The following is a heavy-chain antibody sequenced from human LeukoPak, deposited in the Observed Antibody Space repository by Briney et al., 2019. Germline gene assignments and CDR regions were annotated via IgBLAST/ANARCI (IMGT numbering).Heavy chain of an antibody. D-gene: IGHD5-18*01. CDR2: ISYDGSNK. CDR3: AKGPRGYSYGYMWFDP. V-gene: IGHV3-30*18. J-gene: IGHJ5*02. Sequence: PGGSLRLSCAAPGFTFSSYGMHWVRQAPGKGLEWVAVISYDGSNKYYADSVKGRFTISRDNSKNTLYLQMNSLRAEDTAVYYCAKGPRGYSYGYMWFDPWGQGTLVTVSS. CDR1: GFTFSSYG.